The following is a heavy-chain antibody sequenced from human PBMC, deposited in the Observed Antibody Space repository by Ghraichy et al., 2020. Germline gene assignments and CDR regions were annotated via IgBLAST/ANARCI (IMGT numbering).Heavy chain of an antibody. D-gene: IGHD2-15*01. CDR1: GFTFSSYA. CDR3: ATDRQPMVAATPGDY. CDR2: ISYDGSNK. J-gene: IGHJ4*02. V-gene: IGHV3-30-3*01. Sequence: LSLTCVASGFTFSSYAMHRVRQAPGKGLEWVALISYDGSNKYYADSVKGRFTISRDNSKNTLYLQMDGLRTEDTAVYYCATDRQPMVAATPGDYWGQGTLVTVSS.